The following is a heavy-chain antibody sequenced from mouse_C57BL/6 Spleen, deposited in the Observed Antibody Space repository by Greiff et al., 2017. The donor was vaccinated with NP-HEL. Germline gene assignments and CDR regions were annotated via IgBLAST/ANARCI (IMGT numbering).Heavy chain of an antibody. V-gene: IGHV5-4*01. CDR3: ARDLRGGYAMDY. CDR2: ISDGGSYT. Sequence: EVHLVESGGGLVKPGGSLKLSCAASGFTFSSYAMSWVRQTPEKRLEWVATISDGGSYTYYPDNVKGRFTISRDNAKNNLYLQMSHLKSEDTAMYYCARDLRGGYAMDYWGQGTSVTVSS. J-gene: IGHJ4*01. D-gene: IGHD2-12*01. CDR1: GFTFSSYA.